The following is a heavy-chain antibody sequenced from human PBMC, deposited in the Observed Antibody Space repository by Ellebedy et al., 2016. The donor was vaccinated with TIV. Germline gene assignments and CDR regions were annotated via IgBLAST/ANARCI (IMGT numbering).Heavy chain of an antibody. CDR2: INAGNGNT. CDR3: ARLSDKLETNYYYYGMDV. J-gene: IGHJ6*02. V-gene: IGHV1-3*01. Sequence: ASVKVSCXASGYTFTSYAMHWVRQAPGQRLEWMGWINAGNGNTKYSQKFQGRVTITRDTSASTAYMELSSLRSEDTAVYYCARLSDKLETNYYYYGMDVWGQGTTVTVSS. CDR1: GYTFTSYA. D-gene: IGHD1-1*01.